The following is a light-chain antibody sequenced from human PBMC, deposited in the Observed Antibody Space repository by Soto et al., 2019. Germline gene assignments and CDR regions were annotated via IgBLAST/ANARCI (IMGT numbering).Light chain of an antibody. CDR2: MTN. J-gene: IGLJ2*01. CDR1: SPNIGRND. Sequence: QPVLTQPPSVSGAPGQRVSISCSGSSPNIGRNDVFWYQHVPGTAPKLLIYMTNQRPSGVPDRFSGFKSGTSASLAISGPRSEDESEYYCAAWDDSLSGVIFGGGTKLTVL. V-gene: IGLV1-47*01. CDR3: AAWDDSLSGVI.